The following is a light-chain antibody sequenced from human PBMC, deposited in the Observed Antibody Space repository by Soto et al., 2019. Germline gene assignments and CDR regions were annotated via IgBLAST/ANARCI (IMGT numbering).Light chain of an antibody. CDR2: GAS. Sequence: EIVLTQSPATLSLSPGERATLSCRASQSVSSNLAWFQQKSGQAPRLLIYGASTRATGIPARFSGSGSGTEFTLTIDSLQSDDFAVYLCQQYRNWPLTFGGGTKV. J-gene: IGKJ4*01. CDR1: QSVSSN. V-gene: IGKV3-15*01. CDR3: QQYRNWPLT.